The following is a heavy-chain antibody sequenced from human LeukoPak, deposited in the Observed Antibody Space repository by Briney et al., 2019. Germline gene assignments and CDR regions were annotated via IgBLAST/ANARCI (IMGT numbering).Heavy chain of an antibody. CDR1: GFTFSSYG. Sequence: GGSLRLSCAASGFTFSSYGMSWVRQAPGKGLEWVSLTYSDETTYYADSVKGRFTISRDNSKNTLYLQMNSLRAEDTAVYFCARDLTSSAGDLGYWGQGTLVAVSS. CDR3: ARDLTSSAGDLGY. D-gene: IGHD6-13*01. J-gene: IGHJ4*02. V-gene: IGHV3-66*01. CDR2: TYSDETT.